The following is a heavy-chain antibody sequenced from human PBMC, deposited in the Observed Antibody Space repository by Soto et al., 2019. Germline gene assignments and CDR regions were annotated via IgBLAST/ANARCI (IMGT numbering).Heavy chain of an antibody. D-gene: IGHD6-19*01. CDR2: IYWNDDK. CDR1: GFSLSTSGLG. J-gene: IGHJ4*02. V-gene: IGHV2-5*01. Sequence: QITLKESGPTLVRPTQTLTLTCTFSGFSLSTSGLGVGWIRQPPGKALEWLALIYWNDDKRYSPSLKARLTITKDTSENQVVLTMTNMDPMDTATYYCAHRPSGWYLFDYWGQGTLVTVSS. CDR3: AHRPSGWYLFDY.